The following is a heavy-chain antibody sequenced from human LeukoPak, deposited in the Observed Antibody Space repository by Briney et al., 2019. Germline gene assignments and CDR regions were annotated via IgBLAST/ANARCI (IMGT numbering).Heavy chain of an antibody. CDR2: IYYSGST. J-gene: IGHJ4*02. CDR3: ARLGQGFDY. Sequence: PSETLSLTCTVSGVSISSSSYYWGWIRQPPGKGLEWIGSIYYSGSTYYNPSLKSRVTISVDTSKNQFSLKLSSVTAADTAVYYCARLGQGFDYWGQGTLVTVSS. V-gene: IGHV4-39*01. D-gene: IGHD3/OR15-3a*01. CDR1: GVSISSSSYY.